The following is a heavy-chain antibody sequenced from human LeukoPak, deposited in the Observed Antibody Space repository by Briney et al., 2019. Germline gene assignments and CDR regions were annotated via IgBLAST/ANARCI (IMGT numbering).Heavy chain of an antibody. J-gene: IGHJ4*02. CDR3: ARHSSLAHFDH. CDR2: IYYSGTA. Sequence: SETLSLTCTVSGDSISSYYCSWIRQPPGKGLEWIGYIYYSGTANYNPSLKSRVTIAVDTSKNQFSLKLSSVTAADTAVYYCARHSSLAHFDHWGQGSLVTVSS. V-gene: IGHV4-59*01. CDR1: GDSISSYY.